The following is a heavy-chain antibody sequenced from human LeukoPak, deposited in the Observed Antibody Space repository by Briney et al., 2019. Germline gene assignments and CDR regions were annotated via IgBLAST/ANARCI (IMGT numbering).Heavy chain of an antibody. CDR2: IKTDGTYT. D-gene: IGHD5-12*01. CDR1: GFTFSSYW. Sequence: PGGSLRLSCAASGFTFSSYWMHWVRQAPGKGLVWVSRIKTDGTYTTSADSVKGRFTISRDNAKNTLYLQMNSLRAEDTAIYYCAREGMVATFDYWGQGTLVTVSS. J-gene: IGHJ4*02. CDR3: AREGMVATFDY. V-gene: IGHV3-74*01.